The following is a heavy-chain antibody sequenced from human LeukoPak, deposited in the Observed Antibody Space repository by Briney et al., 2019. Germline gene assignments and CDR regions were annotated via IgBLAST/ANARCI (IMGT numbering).Heavy chain of an antibody. Sequence: SQTLSLTCTVSGGSISSGGYYWSWIRQHPGKGLEWIGYIYYSGSTYYNPSLKSRVTISVDTSKNQFSLKLSSVTAADTAVYYCASEEVDSSGYPIDFQHWGQGTLVTVSS. CDR1: GGSISSGGYY. CDR2: IYYSGST. J-gene: IGHJ1*01. V-gene: IGHV4-31*03. CDR3: ASEEVDSSGYPIDFQH. D-gene: IGHD3-22*01.